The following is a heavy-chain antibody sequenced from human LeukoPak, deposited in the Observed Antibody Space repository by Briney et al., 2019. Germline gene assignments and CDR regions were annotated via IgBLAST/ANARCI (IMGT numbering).Heavy chain of an antibody. Sequence: PSETLSLTCTVSGGSISSGSYYWSWIRQPAGKGLEWIGRIYTSGSTNYNPSLKSRVTISVYTSKNQFSLKLSSVTAADTAVYYCARARNYYDSSGFYYEGDAFDIWGQGTMVTVSS. CDR1: GGSISSGSYY. CDR2: IYTSGST. D-gene: IGHD3-22*01. J-gene: IGHJ3*02. V-gene: IGHV4-61*02. CDR3: ARARNYYDSSGFYYEGDAFDI.